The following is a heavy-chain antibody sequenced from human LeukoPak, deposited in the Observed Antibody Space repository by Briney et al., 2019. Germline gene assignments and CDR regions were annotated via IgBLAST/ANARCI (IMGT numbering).Heavy chain of an antibody. D-gene: IGHD4-11*01. CDR3: ARTPVRLGYYFDY. CDR2: IWYDGSNK. CDR1: GFTFSSYG. Sequence: GGSLRLSCAASGFTFSSYGMHWVRQAPGKGLEWVAVIWYDGSNKYYADSVKGRFTISRDNSKNTLYLQMNSLRAEDTAVYYCARTPVRLGYYFDYWGQGTLVTVSS. J-gene: IGHJ4*02. V-gene: IGHV3-33*01.